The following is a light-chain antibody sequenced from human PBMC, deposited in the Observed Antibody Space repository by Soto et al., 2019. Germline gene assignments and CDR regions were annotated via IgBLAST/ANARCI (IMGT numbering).Light chain of an antibody. CDR1: QSISSNF. V-gene: IGKV3-20*01. CDR3: QQYGSSPLT. J-gene: IGKJ4*01. CDR2: RAS. Sequence: EIVLTQSPGTLSLSPGEGATLSCRASQSISSNFLAWYQQKRGQAPKVLIYRASSRATGIPDRFSGSGSGTDFTLTISRLEPEDFAVYYCQQYGSSPLTFGGGTKVDI.